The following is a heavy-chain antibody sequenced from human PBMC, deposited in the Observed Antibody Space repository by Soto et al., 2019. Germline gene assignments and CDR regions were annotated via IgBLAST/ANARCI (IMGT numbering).Heavy chain of an antibody. CDR3: AREKQSSSSFLFDS. D-gene: IGHD6-6*01. J-gene: IGHJ4*02. CDR1: GYTFTGYY. V-gene: IGHV1-2*04. Sequence: ASVKVSCKASGYTFTGYYMHWVRQAPGQGLEWMGWINPNSGGTKYAQKFQDWVTMTRDTSISTVYMELSRLRSDDTAAYYCAREKQSSSSFLFDSGGQGTRVTLSP. CDR2: INPNSGGT.